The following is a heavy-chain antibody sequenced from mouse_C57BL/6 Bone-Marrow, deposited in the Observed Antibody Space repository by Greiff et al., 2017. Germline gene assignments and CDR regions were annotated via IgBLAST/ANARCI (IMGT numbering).Heavy chain of an antibody. V-gene: IGHV1-69*01. Sequence: QVQLQQPGAELVMPGASVKLSCKASGYTFTSYWMHWVKQRPGQGLEWIGEIDPSDSYTNYNQKFKGKSTLTVDKSSSTAYMQLSSLTSEDSAVYYWANLLAYGGQGTLVTVSA. CDR2: IDPSDSYT. J-gene: IGHJ3*01. CDR1: GYTFTSYW. CDR3: ANLLAY.